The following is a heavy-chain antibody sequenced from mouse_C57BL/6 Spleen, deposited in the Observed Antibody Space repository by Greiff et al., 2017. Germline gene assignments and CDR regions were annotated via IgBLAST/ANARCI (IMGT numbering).Heavy chain of an antibody. Sequence: VKLMESGPGLVQPSQSLSITCTVSGFSLTSYGVHWVRQSPGKGLEWRGVIWSGGSTDYNAAFISRLSISKDNSKSQVFFKMNMLQADDTAIYYCARNHYYGSSYGDWFAYWGQGTLVTVSA. V-gene: IGHV2-2*01. CDR3: ARNHYYGSSYGDWFAY. J-gene: IGHJ3*01. CDR2: IWSGGST. D-gene: IGHD1-1*01. CDR1: GFSLTSYG.